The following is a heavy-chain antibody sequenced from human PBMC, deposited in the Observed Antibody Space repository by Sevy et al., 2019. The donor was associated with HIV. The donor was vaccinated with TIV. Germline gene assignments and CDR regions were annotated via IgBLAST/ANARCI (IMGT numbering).Heavy chain of an antibody. CDR3: AHREGYYYYGMDV. J-gene: IGHJ6*02. V-gene: IGHV1-69*13. Sequence: ASVKVSCKASGGTFSSYAISWVRQAPGQGLEWMGGIIPIFGTANYAQKFQGRVTITADESTSTAYMELSSLRSEDTAVYYCAHREGYYYYGMDVWGQWTTVTVSS. CDR1: GGTFSSYA. CDR2: IIPIFGTA.